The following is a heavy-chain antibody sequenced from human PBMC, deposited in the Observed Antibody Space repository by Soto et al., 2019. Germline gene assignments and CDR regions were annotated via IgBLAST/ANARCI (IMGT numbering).Heavy chain of an antibody. D-gene: IGHD3-22*01. CDR2: IYWNDDK. CDR3: AHRAYDSSGYYRRPFDY. CDR1: GFSPSTSGVG. J-gene: IGHJ4*02. Sequence: EAGPTLVNPTQTLTLTCPFSGFSPSTSGVGVGWIRQPPGRALDWLALIYWNDDKRYIASLKSRLTITKDTSKNQVVLTMANMDPVDTATYYCAHRAYDSSGYYRRPFDYWGQGTLVTVSS. V-gene: IGHV2-5*01.